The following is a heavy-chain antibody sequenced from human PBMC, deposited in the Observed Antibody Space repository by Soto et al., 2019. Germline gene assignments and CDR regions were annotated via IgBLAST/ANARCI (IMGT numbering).Heavy chain of an antibody. V-gene: IGHV3-7*01. CDR3: ARVQVTPYSSGGCCYSYNWFDP. J-gene: IGHJ5*02. D-gene: IGHD2-15*01. CDR1: GFTFSSYW. Sequence: GGSLRLSCAASGFTFSSYWMSWVRQAPGKGLEWVANIKQDGSEKYYVDSVKGRFTISRDNAKNSLYLQMNSLRAEDTAVYYCARVQVTPYSSGGCCYSYNWFDPWGQGTLVTVSS. CDR2: IKQDGSEK.